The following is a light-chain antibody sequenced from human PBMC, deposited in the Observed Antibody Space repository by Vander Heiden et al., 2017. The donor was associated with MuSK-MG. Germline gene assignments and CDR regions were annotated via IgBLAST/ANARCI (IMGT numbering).Light chain of an antibody. CDR1: QNIRNY. CDR3: QQSDNTPYT. V-gene: IGKV1-39*01. CDR2: TAT. J-gene: IGKJ2*01. Sequence: DIHMTQSPFSLPAYVGDSVTITCRASQNIRNYVNWYQQKPGKAPYLLIYTATRVQAGVPSRFSGSGSGTDFTLTISDLQREDFATYFCQQSDNTPYTFGQGTRLEIK.